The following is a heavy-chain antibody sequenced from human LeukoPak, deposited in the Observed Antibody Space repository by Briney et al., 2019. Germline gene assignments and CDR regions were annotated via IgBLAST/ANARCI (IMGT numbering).Heavy chain of an antibody. J-gene: IGHJ4*02. CDR2: ISTSGFTI. D-gene: IGHD1-26*01. Sequence: GGSLRLSCAASGFTFSDYYVSWIRQAPGKGLEWISYISTSGFTIYYADSVKGRFTISRDNAKNSLDLQMDSLRAEDTAVYYCARVAGAALGIDYCGQGTLWIVS. CDR3: ARVAGAALGIDY. CDR1: GFTFSDYY. V-gene: IGHV3-11*01.